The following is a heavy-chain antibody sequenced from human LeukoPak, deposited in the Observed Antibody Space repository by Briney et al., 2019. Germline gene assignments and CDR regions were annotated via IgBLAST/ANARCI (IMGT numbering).Heavy chain of an antibody. CDR2: ISYDGSNK. CDR3: AKGGSSWFPGYGMDV. CDR1: GFTFSSYA. D-gene: IGHD6-13*01. J-gene: IGHJ6*04. V-gene: IGHV3-30-3*01. Sequence: PGGSLRLSCAASGFTFSSYAMHWVRQAPGKGLEWGAVISYDGSNKYYADSVKGRFTISRDNSKNTLYLQMNSLRAEDTAVYYCAKGGSSWFPGYGMDVWGKGTTVTVSS.